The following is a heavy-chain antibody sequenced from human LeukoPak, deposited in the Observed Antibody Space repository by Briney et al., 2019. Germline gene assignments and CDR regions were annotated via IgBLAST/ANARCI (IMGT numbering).Heavy chain of an antibody. CDR2: IYYSGST. CDR3: ARAGIVVVPAAIVFDP. CDR1: GGSISSGGYY. Sequence: SQTLSLTCTVSGGSISSGGYYWSWIRQHPGKGPEWIGYIYYSGSTYYNPSLKSRVTISVDTSKNQFSLKLSSVTAADTAVYYCARAGIVVVPAAIVFDPWGQGTLVTVSS. V-gene: IGHV4-31*03. J-gene: IGHJ5*02. D-gene: IGHD2-2*01.